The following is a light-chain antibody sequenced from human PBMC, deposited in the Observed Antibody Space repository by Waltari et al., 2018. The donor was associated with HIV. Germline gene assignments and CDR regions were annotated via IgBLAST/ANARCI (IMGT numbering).Light chain of an antibody. CDR3: CSYTSGSTHV. CDR1: RSVLGDYNY. Sequence: QSALTQPASLSGSPGQSITISCSGFRSVLGDYNYVSWYQQYQGKVPKLIIYDVKYRPSGVSNRFSGSKSDSAAFLNISGLQTEDEAVYHCCSYTSGSTHVFGTGTEVTVL. J-gene: IGLJ1*01. CDR2: DVK. V-gene: IGLV2-14*03.